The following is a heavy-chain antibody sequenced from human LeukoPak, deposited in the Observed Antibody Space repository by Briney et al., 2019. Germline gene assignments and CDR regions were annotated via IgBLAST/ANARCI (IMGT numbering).Heavy chain of an antibody. V-gene: IGHV4-34*01. Sequence: PSETLSLTCTVSGGSISSYYWSWIRQPPGKGLEWIGEINHSGGTNYNPSLKSRVTISVDTSKNQFSLKLSSVTAADTAVYYCARERNPNMITFGGVTAAIDYWGQGTLVTVSS. D-gene: IGHD3-16*01. CDR1: GGSISSYY. CDR3: ARERNPNMITFGGVTAAIDY. CDR2: INHSGGT. J-gene: IGHJ4*02.